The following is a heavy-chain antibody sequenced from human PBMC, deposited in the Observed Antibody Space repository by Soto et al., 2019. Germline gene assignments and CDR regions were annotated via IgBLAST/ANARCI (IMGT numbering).Heavy chain of an antibody. CDR1: GGSISSSSYY. D-gene: IGHD2-2*01. J-gene: IGHJ4*02. CDR3: ASNPIVVVPAAMR. V-gene: IGHV4-39*01. Sequence: QLQLQESGPGLVKPSETLSLTCTVSGGSISSSSYYWGWIRQPPGKGLEWIGSIYYSGSTYYNPSLKRRVTISVDTSQNQFSLKLSSVTAADTAVYYCASNPIVVVPAAMRWGQGTLVTVSS. CDR2: IYYSGST.